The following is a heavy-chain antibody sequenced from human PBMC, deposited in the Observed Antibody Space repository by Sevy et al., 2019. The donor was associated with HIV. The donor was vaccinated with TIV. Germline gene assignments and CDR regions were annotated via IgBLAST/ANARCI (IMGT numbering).Heavy chain of an antibody. CDR1: GFTFTRYA. D-gene: IGHD3-16*01. V-gene: IGHV3-30-3*01. Sequence: GGSLRLSCEASGFTFTRYAFHWVRQAPGKGLEWVAVVSKEGTNKYYADSVKGRFTICRDNSRNTLYLQMQSLGADDTAGYFCARDPHSVPHWGSFDSWGQGTLVTVSS. J-gene: IGHJ4*02. CDR3: ARDPHSVPHWGSFDS. CDR2: VSKEGTNK.